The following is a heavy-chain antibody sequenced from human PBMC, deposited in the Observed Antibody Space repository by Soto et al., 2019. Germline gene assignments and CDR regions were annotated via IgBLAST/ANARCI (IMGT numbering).Heavy chain of an antibody. CDR2: ISYDGSNK. D-gene: IGHD6-19*01. Sequence: QVQLVESGGGVVQPGRSLRLSCAASGFTFSSYGMHWVRQAPGKGLEWVAVISYDGSNKYYADSVKGRFTISRDNSKNTLDLQMNSLRAEDTAVYYCARDQRVGGWYPVDYWGQGTLVTVSS. V-gene: IGHV3-30*03. J-gene: IGHJ4*02. CDR3: ARDQRVGGWYPVDY. CDR1: GFTFSSYG.